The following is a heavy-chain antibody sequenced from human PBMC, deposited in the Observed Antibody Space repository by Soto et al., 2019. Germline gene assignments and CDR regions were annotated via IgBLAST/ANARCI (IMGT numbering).Heavy chain of an antibody. J-gene: IGHJ5*02. CDR1: GFTFSSYE. D-gene: IGHD1-7*01. Sequence: GGSLRLSCAASGFTFSSYEMNWVRQAPGKGLEWVSYISSSGSTIYYADSVKGRFTIARDNAKNSRYLQMNSLRAEDKAVYSCARSITGTTGFDPWGQGTLVTVSS. CDR3: ARSITGTTGFDP. V-gene: IGHV3-48*03. CDR2: ISSSGSTI.